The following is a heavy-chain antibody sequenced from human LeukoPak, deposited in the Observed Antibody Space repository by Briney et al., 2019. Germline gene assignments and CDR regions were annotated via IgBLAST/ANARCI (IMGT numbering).Heavy chain of an antibody. D-gene: IGHD2-15*01. Sequence: GGSLRLSCEASGFTFDDYAMHWVRQAPGKGLEWVSGISWNSGSIGYADSVKGRFTISRDNAKNSLYLQMNSLRAEDTALYYCAKDGPDCSGSCSRMDVWGQGTTVTVSS. CDR3: AKDGPDCSGSCSRMDV. CDR2: ISWNSGSI. V-gene: IGHV3-9*01. J-gene: IGHJ6*02. CDR1: GFTFDDYA.